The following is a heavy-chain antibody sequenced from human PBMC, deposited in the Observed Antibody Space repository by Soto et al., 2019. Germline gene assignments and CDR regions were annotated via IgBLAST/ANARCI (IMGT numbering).Heavy chain of an antibody. D-gene: IGHD5-18*01. CDR3: ARHTAVVGDYFDY. J-gene: IGHJ4*02. Sequence: SETLALTCAVSGGSISSGYYSWSWIRQPPGKGLEWIGYIYHSGSTFYSPSLRSRVTISVGRSENQVSLKLNSVTAADTAVYYCARHTAVVGDYFDYWGQGILVTVSS. CDR2: IYHSGST. CDR1: GGSISSGYYS. V-gene: IGHV4-30-2*01.